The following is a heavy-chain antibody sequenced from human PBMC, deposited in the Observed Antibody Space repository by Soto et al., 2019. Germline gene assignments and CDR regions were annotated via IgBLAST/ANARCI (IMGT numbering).Heavy chain of an antibody. CDR3: ARDRISRKAAGPTDY. V-gene: IGHV1-18*04. Sequence: ASVKVACKASGYKFTRSGVKRVRKASGQGLEWMGWISAYNGNTNYAQKLQGRVTMTTDTSTSTAYMELRSLRSEDTAVYYCARDRISRKAAGPTDYWGQGTLVTVSS. CDR1: GYKFTRSG. CDR2: ISAYNGNT. J-gene: IGHJ4*02. D-gene: IGHD6-13*01.